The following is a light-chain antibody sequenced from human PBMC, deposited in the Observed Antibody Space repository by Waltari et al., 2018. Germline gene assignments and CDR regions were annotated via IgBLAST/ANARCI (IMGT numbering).Light chain of an antibody. V-gene: IGKV4-1*01. CDR3: QQYYSTLWT. Sequence: DIVMTQSPDSLAVSLGERATINCKSSQSVLYSSNNKNYLAWYQQKPGQPPKLLIYRESTRESGVPDRFSGSGSGTDFTLTISSLQAEDVAVYYCQQYYSTLWTFGQGTKVEIK. CDR2: RES. CDR1: QSVLYSSNNKNY. J-gene: IGKJ1*01.